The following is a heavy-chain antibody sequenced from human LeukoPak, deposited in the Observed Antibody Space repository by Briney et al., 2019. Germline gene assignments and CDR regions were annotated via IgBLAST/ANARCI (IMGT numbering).Heavy chain of an antibody. V-gene: IGHV3-11*06. Sequence: GGSLRLSCAASGFTFSDYYMTWIRQAPGRGLEWISYINGSSSDTKYADSVKGRFTISRDNAKNSLYLQMNSLRVEDTAVYYCVRDRNGGNSYDYWGQGTLVTVSS. J-gene: IGHJ4*02. CDR1: GFTFSDYY. CDR3: VRDRNGGNSYDY. CDR2: INGSSSDT. D-gene: IGHD4-23*01.